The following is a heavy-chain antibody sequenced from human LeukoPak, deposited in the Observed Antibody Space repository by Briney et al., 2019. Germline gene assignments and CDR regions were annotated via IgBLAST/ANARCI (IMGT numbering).Heavy chain of an antibody. D-gene: IGHD3-10*01. V-gene: IGHV3-53*01. CDR3: AKEFGYYGSGFYYSEGAFDI. CDR2: INSDGSK. J-gene: IGHJ3*02. CDR1: GFTVSTNY. Sequence: GGSLRLSCAASGFTVSTNYMNWVRQAPGKGLEWVTDINSDGSKYYAVSVKGRFTISRDNSKNTLNLQMNLLRAEDTAVDYCAKEFGYYGSGFYYSEGAFDIWGQGTMVTVSS.